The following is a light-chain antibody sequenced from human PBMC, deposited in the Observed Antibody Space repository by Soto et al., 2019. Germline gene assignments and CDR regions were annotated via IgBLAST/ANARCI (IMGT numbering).Light chain of an antibody. J-gene: IGKJ2*01. V-gene: IGKV3D-15*01. CDR1: QSIGLA. CDR2: DAS. CDR3: QQYDIWPPYT. Sequence: EIVLAQSPATLSLSPGERATLSCRSSQSIGLAIACYQHKPGQAPRLLIFDASQRATGIPARFRGSGSGTEFTVTISSLQSEDFAIYYCQQYDIWPPYTFGQGTKVDIK.